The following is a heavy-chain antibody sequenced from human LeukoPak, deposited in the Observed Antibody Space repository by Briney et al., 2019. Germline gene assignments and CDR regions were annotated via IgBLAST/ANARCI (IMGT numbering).Heavy chain of an antibody. CDR3: ARNVAPDAFDI. J-gene: IGHJ3*02. CDR2: IYYSGST. V-gene: IGHV4-39*07. D-gene: IGHD5-12*01. CDR1: GGSISSSSYY. Sequence: PSETLSLTCTVSGGSISSSSYYWGWIRQPPGKGLEWIGSIYYSGSTYYNPSLKSRVTISVDTSKNQFSLKLSSVTAADTAVYYCARNVAPDAFDIWGQGTMVTVSS.